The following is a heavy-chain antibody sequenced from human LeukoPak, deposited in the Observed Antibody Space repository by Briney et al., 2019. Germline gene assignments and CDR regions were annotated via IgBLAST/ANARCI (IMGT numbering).Heavy chain of an antibody. J-gene: IGHJ6*02. Sequence: SEALSLTCTVSGGSISSYYWSWIRQPAGKGLEWIGRIYTSGSTNYNPSLKSRVTMSVDTSKNQFSLKLSSVTAADTAVYYCARESLDYYDSSALGVYYYYYGMDVWGQGTTVTVSS. D-gene: IGHD3-22*01. V-gene: IGHV4-4*07. CDR2: IYTSGST. CDR1: GGSISSYY. CDR3: ARESLDYYDSSALGVYYYYYGMDV.